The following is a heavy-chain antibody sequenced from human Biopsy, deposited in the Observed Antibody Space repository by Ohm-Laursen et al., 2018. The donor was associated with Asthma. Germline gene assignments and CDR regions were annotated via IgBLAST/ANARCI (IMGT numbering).Heavy chain of an antibody. V-gene: IGHV1-69*01. CDR1: GGTFSNFA. CDR3: ARCQVGYSSGWSLLLKKIYYSGMDV. Sequence: SSVKVSRKAPGGTFSNFAISWVRQAPGQGLEWLGGIMTVFGTTNYTQKFQGRVTITADESTSTAYMEVTSLRSEDTAIYYCARCQVGYSSGWSLLLKKIYYSGMDVWGQGTAVTVSS. CDR2: IMTVFGTT. J-gene: IGHJ6*02. D-gene: IGHD6-19*01.